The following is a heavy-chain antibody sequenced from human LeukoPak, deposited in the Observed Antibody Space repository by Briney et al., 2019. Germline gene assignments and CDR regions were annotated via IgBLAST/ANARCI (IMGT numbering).Heavy chain of an antibody. D-gene: IGHD1-1*01. V-gene: IGHV4-61*01. CDR1: GGSVSGGNYY. CDR3: ARTGSTGGY. J-gene: IGHJ4*02. CDR2: IHYSGST. Sequence: SETLSLTCTVAGGSVSGGNYYCSWIRQSPGKGLEWIGYIHYSGSTVYNPSLKRRVTMSIDTSKNQFSLNLSSVTAADTAVYYCARTGSTGGYWGQGTLVTVSS.